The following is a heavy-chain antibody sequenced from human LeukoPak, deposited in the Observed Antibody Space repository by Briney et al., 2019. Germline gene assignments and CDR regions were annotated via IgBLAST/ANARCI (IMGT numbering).Heavy chain of an antibody. J-gene: IGHJ4*02. CDR3: ARAGYWAYFDY. Sequence: SETLSLTCAVYGGSFSGYYWSWIRQPPGKGLEWIGEINHSGSTNYNPSLKSRVTISVDTSKNQFSLKLSSVTAADTAVYYCARAGYWAYFDYWGQGTLVTVSS. CDR1: GGSFSGYY. CDR2: INHSGST. D-gene: IGHD5-18*01. V-gene: IGHV4-34*01.